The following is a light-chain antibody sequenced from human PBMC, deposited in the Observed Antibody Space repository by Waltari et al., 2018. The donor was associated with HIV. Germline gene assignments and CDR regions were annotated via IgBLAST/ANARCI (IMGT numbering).Light chain of an antibody. CDR1: QRVFYSANDKSY. CDR2: WAS. J-gene: IGKJ1*01. V-gene: IGKV4-1*01. CDR3: QQYYETPPT. Sequence: DVVMTQSPDSLALSLGEMATIMFKSIQRVFYSANDKSYLAWYQQKPGQPPKLLIYWASTRESGVPDRFSGSGSGTDFTLTISSLQAEDVAVYHCQQYYETPPTFGQGTRVEIK.